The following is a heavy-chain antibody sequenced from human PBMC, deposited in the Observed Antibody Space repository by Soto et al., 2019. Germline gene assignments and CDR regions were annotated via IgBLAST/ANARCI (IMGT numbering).Heavy chain of an antibody. V-gene: IGHV3-21*01. Sequence: PGGSLRLSCAASGFTFSSYSMNWVRQAPGKGLEWVSSISSSSSYIYYADSVKGRFTISRDNAKNSLYLQMNSLRAEDTAVYYCARDLYGDSPYYYMDVWGKGTTVTVSS. CDR1: GFTFSSYS. CDR2: ISSSSSYI. CDR3: ARDLYGDSPYYYMDV. J-gene: IGHJ6*03. D-gene: IGHD4-17*01.